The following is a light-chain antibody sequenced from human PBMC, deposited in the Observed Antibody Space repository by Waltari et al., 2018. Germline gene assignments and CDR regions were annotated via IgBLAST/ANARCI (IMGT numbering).Light chain of an antibody. J-gene: IGKJ4*01. CDR3: QQYYSAPLT. Sequence: DIVMTQSPDSLAVSLGERATINCKSSQSVLNSSNNKNYLAWYQQKPGQPPKLLIYWASTRESGVPDRFSGSGSGTDFTLTISSLQAEDVAVYYCQQYYSAPLTFDGGTKLEIK. V-gene: IGKV4-1*01. CDR2: WAS. CDR1: QSVLNSSNNKNY.